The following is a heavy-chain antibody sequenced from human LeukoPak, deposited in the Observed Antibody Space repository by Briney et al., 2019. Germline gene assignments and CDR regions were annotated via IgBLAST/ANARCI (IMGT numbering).Heavy chain of an antibody. CDR1: GFTFRHYY. CDR2: IREDGSDD. J-gene: IGHJ4*02. V-gene: IGHV3-7*03. Sequence: GGSLRLSCAASGFTFRHYYMNWVRLAPGKGLARVANIREDGSDDTYEASVKGRFTISRDNARNSLFLQMNSLRAEDTAVYYCARGDGYYFGFWGQGTPVTVSS. CDR3: ARGDGYYFGF.